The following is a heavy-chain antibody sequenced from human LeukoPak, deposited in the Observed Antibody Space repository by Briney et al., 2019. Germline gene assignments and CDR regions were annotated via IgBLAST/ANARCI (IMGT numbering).Heavy chain of an antibody. D-gene: IGHD6-13*01. J-gene: IGHJ4*02. CDR2: IRYDGSNK. CDR3: AKGGSGIAAAGLDY. V-gene: IGHV3-30*02. Sequence: GGSLRLSCAASGFTFSSYGMHWVRQAPGKGLEWVAFIRYDGSNKYYADSVKGRFTISRDNSKNTLYLQMNSLRAEDTAVYYCAKGGSGIAAAGLDYWGQGTLVTVSS. CDR1: GFTFSSYG.